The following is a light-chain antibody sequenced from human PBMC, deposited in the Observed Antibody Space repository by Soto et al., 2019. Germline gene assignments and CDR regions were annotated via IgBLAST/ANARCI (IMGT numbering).Light chain of an antibody. CDR1: QSISRS. J-gene: IGKJ3*01. CDR2: DAS. Sequence: DIQMTQSPSTLSASVVDRVTITCRASQSISRSLAWYQQKSGKAPKLLIYDASSLESGVPSRFSGSGFGTEFTLTISGLQPDDFATYYCQQYQSYFLTFGPGTTVDMK. V-gene: IGKV1-5*01. CDR3: QQYQSYFLT.